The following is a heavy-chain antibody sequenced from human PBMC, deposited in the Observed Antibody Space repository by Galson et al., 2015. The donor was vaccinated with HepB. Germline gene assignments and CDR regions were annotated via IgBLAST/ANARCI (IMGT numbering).Heavy chain of an antibody. D-gene: IGHD4/OR15-4a*01. J-gene: IGHJ4*02. CDR2: ISANSGDT. CDR3: ARDRDYRFDY. V-gene: IGHV1-18*04. CDR1: GYTFTVNG. Sequence: SVKVSCKASGYTFTVNGISWVRQAPGQGLEWMGWISANSGDTKYAQNLQGRVTLTRNTSTSTAYLELRSLRSDDTATYYCARDRDYRFDYWGQGTPVTVPS.